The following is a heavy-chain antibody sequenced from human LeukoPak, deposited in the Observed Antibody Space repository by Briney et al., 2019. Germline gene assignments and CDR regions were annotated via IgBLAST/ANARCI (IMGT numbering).Heavy chain of an antibody. D-gene: IGHD5-12*01. CDR1: GYTFTGYY. J-gene: IGHJ4*02. CDR2: INPNSGGT. V-gene: IGHV1-2*02. Sequence: ASVKVSCKASGYTFTGYYMHWVRQAPGQGLEWMGWINPNSGGTNYAQKFQGRVTMTRDTSISTAYMELRSLRSDDTAVYYCARDKPDRMVATGYWGRGTLVTVSS. CDR3: ARDKPDRMVATGY.